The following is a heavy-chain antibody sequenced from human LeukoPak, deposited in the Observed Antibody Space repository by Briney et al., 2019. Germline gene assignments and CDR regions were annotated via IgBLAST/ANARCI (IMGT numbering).Heavy chain of an antibody. CDR2: IKPDGSEE. Sequence: GGSLRLSCAAPGFTFSTYWMTWARQAPGKGLEWVATIKPDGSEEYYVDSVKGRFTISRDNARNSLYLQMNSLRAEDTAVYYCAKPSRSSSNEYWGQGTLVTVSS. CDR1: GFTFSTYW. J-gene: IGHJ4*02. V-gene: IGHV3-7*05. D-gene: IGHD6-13*01. CDR3: AKPSRSSSNEY.